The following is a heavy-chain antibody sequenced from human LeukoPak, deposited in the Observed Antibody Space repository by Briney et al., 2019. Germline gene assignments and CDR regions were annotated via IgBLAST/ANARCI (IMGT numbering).Heavy chain of an antibody. J-gene: IGHJ4*02. Sequence: GGSLRLSCAASGFTFSSYGMHWVRQAPGKGLEWVAVISYDGSNKYYADSVKGRFTISRDNSKNTLYLQMNSLRAEDTAVYYCAKATGEWDLRGGYFDYWGQGIPVTVSS. CDR2: ISYDGSNK. CDR1: GFTFSSYG. CDR3: AKATGEWDLRGGYFDY. V-gene: IGHV3-30*18. D-gene: IGHD1-26*01.